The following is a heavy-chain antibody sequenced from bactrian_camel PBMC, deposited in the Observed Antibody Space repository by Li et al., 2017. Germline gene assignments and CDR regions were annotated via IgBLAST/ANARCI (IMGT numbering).Heavy chain of an antibody. CDR2: VYSDDTNT. D-gene: IGHD6*01. J-gene: IGHJ6*01. CDR1: GFIGY. Sequence: HVQLVESGGGLVQPGGSLRLSCAASGFIGYMSWVRQAPGKGLEWVSSVYSDDTNTYYADSVKGRFTISRNNAKNTLYLQMNSLQPEDTAMYSCARNPYGGTRCRADDSRNFDFYGQGTQVTVS. V-gene: IGHV3-2*01. CDR3: ARNPYGGTRCRADDSRNFDF.